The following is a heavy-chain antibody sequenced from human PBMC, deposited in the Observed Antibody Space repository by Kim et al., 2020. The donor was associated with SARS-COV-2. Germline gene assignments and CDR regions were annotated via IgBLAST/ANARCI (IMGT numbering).Heavy chain of an antibody. V-gene: IGHV1-18*01. CDR2: ISAYNGDT. CDR1: GDIFSSCG. CDR3: AREINTYGSGGGD. J-gene: IGHJ4*02. Sequence: ASVKVSCKASGDIFSSCGFSWVRQAPGQGLEWMGWISAYNGDTNYAQKFQGRLAMTTDTSTSTAYMELKSLRSDDTAIYYCAREINTYGSGGGDWGQGT. D-gene: IGHD3-10*01.